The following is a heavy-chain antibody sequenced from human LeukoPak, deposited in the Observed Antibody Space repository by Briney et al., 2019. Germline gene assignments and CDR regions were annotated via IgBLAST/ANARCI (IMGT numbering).Heavy chain of an antibody. V-gene: IGHV3-23*01. CDR2: ISGSGGST. CDR1: GFTFSGYA. CDR3: AKSMEWLLFLSHFDY. D-gene: IGHD3-3*01. Sequence: QPGGSLRLSCAASGFTFSGYAMSWVRQAPGKGLEWVSAISGSGGSTYYADSVKGRFTISRDNSKNTLYLQMNSLRAEDTAVYYCAKSMEWLLFLSHFDYWGQGTLVTVSS. J-gene: IGHJ4*02.